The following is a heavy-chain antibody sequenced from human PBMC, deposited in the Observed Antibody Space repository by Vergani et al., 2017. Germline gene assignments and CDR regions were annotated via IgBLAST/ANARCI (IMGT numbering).Heavy chain of an antibody. V-gene: IGHV3-30*02. CDR3: AEAYLETYSGSWPNYYYYGMDV. J-gene: IGHJ6*02. D-gene: IGHD1-26*01. CDR1: GFIFSTYA. Sequence: VQLLESGGDLVQPGGSLRLSCTASGFIFSTYAMSWVRQAPGKGLEWVAFIRYDGSNKYYADSVKGRFTISRDNSKNTLYLQMNSLRAEDTAVYYCAEAYLETYSGSWPNYYYYGMDVWGQGTTVTVSS. CDR2: IRYDGSNK.